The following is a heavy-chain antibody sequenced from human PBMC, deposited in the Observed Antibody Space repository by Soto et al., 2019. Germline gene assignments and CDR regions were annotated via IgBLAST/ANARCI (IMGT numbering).Heavy chain of an antibody. V-gene: IGHV5-51*01. CDR2: IYPGDSDT. CDR1: GYSFTSYW. J-gene: IGHJ6*02. CDR3: ARVGGSGAPYYYYGMDV. D-gene: IGHD1-26*01. Sequence: GESLKISCKGSGYSFTSYWIGSLRQMPGRGPEWMGIIYPGDSDTRYSPSFQDQVTISADKSISTAYLHWSSLKASDTAMYYCARVGGSGAPYYYYGMDVWGQGTTVTVSS.